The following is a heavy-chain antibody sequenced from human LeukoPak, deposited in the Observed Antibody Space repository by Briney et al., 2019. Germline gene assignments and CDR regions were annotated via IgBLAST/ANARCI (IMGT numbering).Heavy chain of an antibody. CDR1: EFSFSSYW. V-gene: IGHV3-74*01. CDR3: ARSKGGAHTGDFDL. Sequence: GGSLRLSRAASEFSFSSYWMHWVRQAPGKGLVWVSRITPDGSSTNSADSVKGRFTISRDNAKNTLYLQMNTLSADDTAVYYCARSKGGAHTGDFDLWGRGTLVTVSS. D-gene: IGHD2-21*01. J-gene: IGHJ2*01. CDR2: ITPDGSST.